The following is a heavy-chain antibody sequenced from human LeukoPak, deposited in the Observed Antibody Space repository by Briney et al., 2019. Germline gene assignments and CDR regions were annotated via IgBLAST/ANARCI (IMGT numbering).Heavy chain of an antibody. CDR1: GFTFSSYA. J-gene: IGHJ4*02. V-gene: IGHV3-23*01. CDR2: ISGSGGST. CDR3: TTEGVYDYVWGSYRYQAYDY. Sequence: GGSLRLSCAASGFTFSSYAMSWVRQAPGKGLEWVSAISGSGGSTYYADSVKGRFTISRDNSKNTLYLQMNSLKTEDTAVYYCTTEGVYDYVWGSYRYQAYDYWGQGTLVTVSS. D-gene: IGHD3-16*02.